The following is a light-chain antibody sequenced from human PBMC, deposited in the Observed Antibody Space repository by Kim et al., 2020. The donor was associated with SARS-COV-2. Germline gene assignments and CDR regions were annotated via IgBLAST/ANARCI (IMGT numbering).Light chain of an antibody. CDR1: QRISNY. Sequence: DIQMTQSPSSLSASVGDRVTITCRASQRISNYLNWYQQKPGKAPKLLIYAASSLQSGVPSRFSGSGSGTDFTLTITSLQPEDSATYYCQQSYSTQYTFGQGTKLEI. CDR3: QQSYSTQYT. J-gene: IGKJ2*01. V-gene: IGKV1-39*01. CDR2: AAS.